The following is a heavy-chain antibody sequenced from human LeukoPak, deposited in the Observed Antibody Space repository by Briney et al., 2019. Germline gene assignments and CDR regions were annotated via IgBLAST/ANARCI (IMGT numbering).Heavy chain of an antibody. Sequence: ASVKVSCKASGYTFTSYGISWVRQAPGQGLEWMGWISAYNGNTNYAQKLQGRVTITRDTSASTAYMELSSLRSEDMAVYYCARDGVPAAMTYYYYYMDVWGKGTTVTVSS. J-gene: IGHJ6*03. V-gene: IGHV1-18*03. CDR2: ISAYNGNT. CDR3: ARDGVPAAMTYYYYYMDV. CDR1: GYTFTSYG. D-gene: IGHD2-2*01.